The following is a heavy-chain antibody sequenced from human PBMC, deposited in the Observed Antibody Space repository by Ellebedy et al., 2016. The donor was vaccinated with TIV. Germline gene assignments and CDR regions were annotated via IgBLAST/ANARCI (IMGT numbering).Heavy chain of an antibody. D-gene: IGHD3-22*01. CDR2: ISHTGSRT. CDR3: AKGRGGGSDSSAPRYYFDY. V-gene: IGHV3-23*01. J-gene: IGHJ4*02. Sequence: GESLKISCAASGFPFSSYAMSWVRQAPGKGLEWVSTISHTGSRTYYADSVEGRFTISRDNSKKTLYLKMNSLRAEDTAIYYCAKGRGGGSDSSAPRYYFDYWGLGTLVTVSS. CDR1: GFPFSSYA.